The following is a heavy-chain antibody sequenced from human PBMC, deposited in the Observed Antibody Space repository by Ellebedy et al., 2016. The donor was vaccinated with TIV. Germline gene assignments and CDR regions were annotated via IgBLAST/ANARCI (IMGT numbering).Heavy chain of an antibody. J-gene: IGHJ4*02. CDR1: GFTFRKNW. D-gene: IGHD3-22*01. V-gene: IGHV3-74*01. Sequence: GESLKISCAVSGFTFRKNWMHWVRQVPGRGLVWVSRISPDGGSTRYVDSVKGRFTISRDNAKNTLYLQMNSLRAEDTAVYYCARGHDSSDEDIFGHWGQGTLVTVSS. CDR2: ISPDGGST. CDR3: ARGHDSSDEDIFGH.